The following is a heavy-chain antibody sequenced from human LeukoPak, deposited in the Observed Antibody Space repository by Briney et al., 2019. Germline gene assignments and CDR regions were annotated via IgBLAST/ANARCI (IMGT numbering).Heavy chain of an antibody. D-gene: IGHD2-15*01. Sequence: RTGGSLRLSCAASGFTLDDYGMSWVRQAPGKGLEWVSGINWNGGSTGYADSVKGRFTISRDNAKNSLYLQMNSLRAEDTALYYCARDNLTWGCSGGSCYPQAYYFDYWGQGTLVTVSS. J-gene: IGHJ4*02. CDR1: GFTLDDYG. CDR3: ARDNLTWGCSGGSCYPQAYYFDY. V-gene: IGHV3-20*04. CDR2: INWNGGST.